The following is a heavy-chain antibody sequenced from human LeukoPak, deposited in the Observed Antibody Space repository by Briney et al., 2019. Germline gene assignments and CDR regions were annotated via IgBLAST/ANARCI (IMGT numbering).Heavy chain of an antibody. CDR2: INPRDGST. V-gene: IGHV1-46*01. D-gene: IGHD1-26*01. CDR3: ARDLSGSSSWWFDP. CDR1: GYTFTSYY. Sequence: ASVKVSCKASGYTFTSYYMHWVRQAPGQGLEWMGIINPRDGSTRNTQKFQGRVILTRDTSTSTVYMEVSGLRSEDTAVYYCARDLSGSSSWWFDPWGQGTLVTVSS. J-gene: IGHJ5*02.